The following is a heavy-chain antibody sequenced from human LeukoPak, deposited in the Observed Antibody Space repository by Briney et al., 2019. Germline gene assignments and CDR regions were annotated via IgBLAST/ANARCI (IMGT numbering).Heavy chain of an antibody. Sequence: VGSLRLFCATSVFTFSNTWMAWVRQAPGKGLEWVANINQDSKTKQYVDSVKGQFTISRDNAKNSLFLQMSSLTVEDTGIYYCARDHSGSLDYWGQGTLVTVSS. CDR3: ARDHSGSLDY. V-gene: IGHV3-7*01. J-gene: IGHJ4*02. D-gene: IGHD1-26*01. CDR1: VFTFSNTW. CDR2: INQDSKTK.